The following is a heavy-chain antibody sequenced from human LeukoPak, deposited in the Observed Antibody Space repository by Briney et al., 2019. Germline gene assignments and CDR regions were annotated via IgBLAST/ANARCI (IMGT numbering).Heavy chain of an antibody. CDR3: TRVRNGDPGEWYFDY. J-gene: IGHJ4*02. D-gene: IGHD2-8*01. Sequence: SETLSLTCTVSGGAIRGDYWSWIRQPPGEGLEWIAYINYRGSTRYNPSLKSRVTTSVDTSKNQFSLKLSSVTAADTAVYYCTRVRNGDPGEWYFDYWGQGALVTVSS. CDR1: GGAIRGDY. CDR2: INYRGST. V-gene: IGHV4-59*01.